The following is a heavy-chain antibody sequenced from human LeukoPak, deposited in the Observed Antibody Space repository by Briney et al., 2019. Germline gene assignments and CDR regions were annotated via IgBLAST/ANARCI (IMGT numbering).Heavy chain of an antibody. V-gene: IGHV3-53*01. CDR2: IYSGGST. D-gene: IGHD3-16*01. J-gene: IGHJ3*02. CDR1: GFTVSSNY. CDR3: ARDGFGGSSGI. Sequence: GGSLRLSCAASGFTVSSNYMSWVRQAPGKGLEWVSVIYSGGSTYYADSVKGRFTISRDNSKNTLYLHMNSLRAGDTAVYYCARDGFGGSSGIWGQGTMVTVSS.